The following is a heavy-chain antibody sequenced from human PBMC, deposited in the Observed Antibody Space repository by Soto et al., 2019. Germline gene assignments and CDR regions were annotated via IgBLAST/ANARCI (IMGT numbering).Heavy chain of an antibody. Sequence: SETLSLTCTVSGGSISSYYWSWIRQPPGKGLEWIGYIYYSGRTYYNPSLHSRVSIAVDTTENQFSLKLTSATAADTSVYYCARGSFSSSSSWFDPWGRGTLVTVSS. CDR1: GGSISSYY. CDR3: ARGSFSSSSSWFDP. J-gene: IGHJ5*02. D-gene: IGHD6-6*01. CDR2: IYYSGRT. V-gene: IGHV4-59*12.